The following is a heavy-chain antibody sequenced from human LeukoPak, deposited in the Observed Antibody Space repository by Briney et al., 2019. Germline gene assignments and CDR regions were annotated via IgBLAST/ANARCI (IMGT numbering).Heavy chain of an antibody. J-gene: IGHJ4*02. V-gene: IGHV3-33*08. Sequence: GGSLRLSCAASGFTFSSYSMNWVRQAPGKGLEWVAVIWYDGSNKYYADSVKGRFTISRDNSKNTLYLQMNSLRAEDTAVYYCARSSAAGFFDYWGQGTLVTVSS. CDR2: IWYDGSNK. D-gene: IGHD6-13*01. CDR3: ARSSAAGFFDY. CDR1: GFTFSSYS.